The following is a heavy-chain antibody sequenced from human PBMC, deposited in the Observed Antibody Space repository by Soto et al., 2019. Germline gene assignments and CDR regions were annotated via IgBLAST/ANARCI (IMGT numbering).Heavy chain of an antibody. CDR2: INHSGST. CDR1: GGSFSGYY. J-gene: IGHJ6*02. Sequence: SETLSLTCAVYGGSFSGYYWSWIRQPPGKGLEWIGEINHSGSTNYNPSLKSRVTISVDTSKNQFSLKLSSVTAADAAVYYCARDGLGYCSSTSCPRGGMDVWGQGTTVTVSS. CDR3: ARDGLGYCSSTSCPRGGMDV. D-gene: IGHD2-2*01. V-gene: IGHV4-34*01.